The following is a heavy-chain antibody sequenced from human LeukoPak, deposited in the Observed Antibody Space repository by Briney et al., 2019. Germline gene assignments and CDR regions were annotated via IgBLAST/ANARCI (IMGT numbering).Heavy chain of an antibody. CDR3: AKGSARSYSQYYYYGMDV. CDR1: GFTFSSYA. Sequence: GGSLRLSCAASGFTFSSYAMSWVRQAPGKGPEWVSAISGSGGSTYYADSVKGRFTISRDNPKNTLYLQMNSLRAEDTAVYYCAKGSARSYSQYYYYGMDVWGQGTTVTVSS. V-gene: IGHV3-23*01. D-gene: IGHD1-26*01. CDR2: ISGSGGST. J-gene: IGHJ6*02.